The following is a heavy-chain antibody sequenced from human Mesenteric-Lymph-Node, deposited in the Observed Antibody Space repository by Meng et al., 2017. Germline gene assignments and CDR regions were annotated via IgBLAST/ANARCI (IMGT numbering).Heavy chain of an antibody. CDR3: ARSMVRRARFDY. V-gene: IGHV1-2*02. Sequence: SVKVSCKASGGTFSSYAISWVRQAPGQGHEWMGWINPNSGGTNYAQKFQSRVTMTRDTSISTAYMELNRLRSDDTAVYYCARSMVRRARFDYWGQGTRVTGSS. CDR1: GGTFSSYA. J-gene: IGHJ4*02. D-gene: IGHD3-10*01. CDR2: INPNSGGT.